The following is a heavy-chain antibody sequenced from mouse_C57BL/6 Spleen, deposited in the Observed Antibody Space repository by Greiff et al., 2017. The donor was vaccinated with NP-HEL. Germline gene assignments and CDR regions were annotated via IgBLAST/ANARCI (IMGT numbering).Heavy chain of an antibody. J-gene: IGHJ4*01. V-gene: IGHV5-6*02. Sequence: DVKLQESGGDLVKPGGSLKLSCAASGFTFSSYGMSWVRQTPDKRLEWVATISSGGSYTYYPDSVKGRFTISRDNAKNTLYLQMSSLKSEDTAMYYCARHGYYDYYAMDYWGQGTSVTVSS. CDR2: ISSGGSYT. CDR3: ARHGYYDYYAMDY. CDR1: GFTFSSYG. D-gene: IGHD2-1*01.